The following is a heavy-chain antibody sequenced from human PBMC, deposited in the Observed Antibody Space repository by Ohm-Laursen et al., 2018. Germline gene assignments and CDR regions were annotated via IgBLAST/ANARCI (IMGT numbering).Heavy chain of an antibody. V-gene: IGHV1-8*02. J-gene: IGHJ6*02. Sequence: VKVSCKTSGYTFNHYGISWVRQATGQGLEWMGWMNPNSGNTGYAQKFQGRVTMTRNTSISTAYMELSSLRSEDTAVYYCARGFFSGSYYYYYGMDVWGQGTTVTVSS. D-gene: IGHD3-10*01. CDR2: MNPNSGNT. CDR3: ARGFFSGSYYYYYGMDV. CDR1: GYTFNHYG.